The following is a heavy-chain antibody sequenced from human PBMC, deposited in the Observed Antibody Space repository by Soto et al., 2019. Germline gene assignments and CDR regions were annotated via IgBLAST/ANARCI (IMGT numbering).Heavy chain of an antibody. CDR3: ARRGPRDYGRTIYYYYYMDV. V-gene: IGHV4-34*01. CDR2: ISHSGST. Sequence: SETLSLTCAVYGESFSGYYWSWIRQPPGKGLEWIGEISHSGSTNYDPSLKSRVTISVDTSKNQFSLKLSSVTAADTAVYYCARRGPRDYGRTIYYYYYMDVWGKGTTVTVSS. J-gene: IGHJ6*03. CDR1: GESFSGYY. D-gene: IGHD4-17*01.